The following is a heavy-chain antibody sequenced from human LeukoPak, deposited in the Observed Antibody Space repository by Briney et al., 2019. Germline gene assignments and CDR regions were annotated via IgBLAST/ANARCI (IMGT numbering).Heavy chain of an antibody. V-gene: IGHV3-53*01. Sequence: GGSLRLSCAASEFTVSSNYMNWVRQAPGKGLEWGSVIYSGGTTYYADSVTGRFTISRDNSKNTVYLQMNGLRGEDTAVYYCTREDNGAFDIWGQGTMVTVSS. D-gene: IGHD1-1*01. CDR3: TREDNGAFDI. J-gene: IGHJ3*02. CDR1: EFTVSSNY. CDR2: IYSGGTT.